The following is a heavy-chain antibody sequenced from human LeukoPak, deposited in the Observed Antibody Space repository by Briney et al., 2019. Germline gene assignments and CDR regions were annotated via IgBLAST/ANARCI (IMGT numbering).Heavy chain of an antibody. CDR3: AREIALAGLNDY. CDR1: GFTFSSYS. CDR2: ISSSSSYI. V-gene: IGHV3-21*01. J-gene: IGHJ4*02. D-gene: IGHD6-19*01. Sequence: GGSLRLSCAASGFTFSSYSMNWVRQAPGKGLEWVSSISSSSSYIYYADSVKGRFTISRDNAKNSLYLQVNSLRAEDTAVYYCAREIALAGLNDYWGQGTLVTVSS.